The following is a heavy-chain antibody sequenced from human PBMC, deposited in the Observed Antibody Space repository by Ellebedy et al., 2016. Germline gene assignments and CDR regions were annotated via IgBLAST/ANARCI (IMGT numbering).Heavy chain of an antibody. D-gene: IGHD1-1*01. CDR1: GFSFSSAS. V-gene: IGHV3-21*05. CDR3: ARDSNGYDY. CDR2: ISGSSSDI. J-gene: IGHJ4*02. Sequence: GGSLRLSCAASGFSFSSASMNWVRQAPGKGLEWISYISGSSSDIYYADSVKGRFTISRDNAKNSLYLHMYSLRAEDTAVYYCARDSNGYDYWGQGTLVTVSS.